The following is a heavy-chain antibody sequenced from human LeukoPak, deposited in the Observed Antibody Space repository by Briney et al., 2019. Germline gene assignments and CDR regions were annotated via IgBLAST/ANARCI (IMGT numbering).Heavy chain of an antibody. J-gene: IGHJ5*02. CDR2: IYYSGST. D-gene: IGHD3-10*01. CDR1: GGSISSYY. V-gene: IGHV4-59*01. CDR3: ARSDGSGSYYSFGGWYNWFDP. Sequence: SETLSLTCTVSGGSISSYYWSRIRQPPGKGLEWIGYIYYSGSTNYNPSLKSRVTISVDTSKNQFSLKLSSVTAADTAVYYCARSDGSGSYYSFGGWYNWFDPWGQGTLVTVSS.